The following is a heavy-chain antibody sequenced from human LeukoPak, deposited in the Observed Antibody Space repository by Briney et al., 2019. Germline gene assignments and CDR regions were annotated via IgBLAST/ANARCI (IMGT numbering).Heavy chain of an antibody. Sequence: GASVKVSCKASGYTFTSYDINWVRQATGQGLEWMGWMNPNGGNTGYAQKFQGRVTITRNTSISTAYMELSSLRSEDTAVYYCARGGGIAAGVRLWGQGTLVTVSS. D-gene: IGHD6-13*01. CDR3: ARGGGIAAGVRL. CDR1: GYTFTSYD. J-gene: IGHJ4*02. CDR2: MNPNGGNT. V-gene: IGHV1-8*03.